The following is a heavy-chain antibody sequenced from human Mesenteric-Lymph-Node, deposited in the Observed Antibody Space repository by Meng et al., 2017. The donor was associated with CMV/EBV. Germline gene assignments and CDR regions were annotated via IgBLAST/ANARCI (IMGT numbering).Heavy chain of an antibody. CDR3: ARVVRGRYYYYGMDV. V-gene: IGHV3-23*01. CDR2: ISGSGSST. J-gene: IGHJ6*02. D-gene: IGHD3-10*01. CDR1: GFTFSNYA. Sequence: GESLKISCAASGFTFSNYAMSWVRQAPGKGLEWVSTISGSGSSTYYADSVKGRFTISRDNSKSTLYLQMNSLRAEDTAVYYCARVVRGRYYYYGMDVWGQGTTVTVSS.